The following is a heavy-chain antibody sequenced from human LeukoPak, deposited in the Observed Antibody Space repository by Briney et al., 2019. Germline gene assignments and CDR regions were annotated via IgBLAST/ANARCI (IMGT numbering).Heavy chain of an antibody. D-gene: IGHD5-18*01. CDR1: GFSFSAYA. V-gene: IGHV3-33*06. J-gene: IGHJ3*01. CDR3: AKGIQPSDKNGFDV. CDR2: IWYDGSND. Sequence: TGGSRRLSCGALGFSFSAYAMHWVRQAPGKGLDWVALIWYDGSNDNYADSVKGRFTISRDNSKNTLYLQMNSLRAEDTAVYYCAKGIQPSDKNGFDVWGQGTVVTVSS.